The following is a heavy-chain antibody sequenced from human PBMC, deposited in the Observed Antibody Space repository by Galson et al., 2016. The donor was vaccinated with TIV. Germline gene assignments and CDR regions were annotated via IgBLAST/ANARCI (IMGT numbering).Heavy chain of an antibody. CDR2: ISVSGGST. Sequence: SLRLSCAASGFTFHNYAFSWVRQAPGKGLEWVSSISVSGGSTYSAATVSGRFIISRDNSRNTLYLQMNSLSAEDTAVYYCAKDLLSNTNHYWPFYFDIWGPGTLVTVSS. D-gene: IGHD2-8*01. CDR3: AKDLLSNTNHYWPFYFDI. V-gene: IGHV3-23*01. CDR1: GFTFHNYA. J-gene: IGHJ4*02.